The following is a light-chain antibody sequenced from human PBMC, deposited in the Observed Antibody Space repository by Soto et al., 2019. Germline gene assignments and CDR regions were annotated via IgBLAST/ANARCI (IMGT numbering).Light chain of an antibody. V-gene: IGKV3-11*01. Sequence: EIVLTQSPATLSLSPGERATLPCRASQSVSSYLAWYQQKPGQAPRLLIYDASNRATGIPARFSGSGSGTDFTLTISSLEPEDFAVYYCQQRSNWPPTFGQGTEVEIK. CDR2: DAS. CDR1: QSVSSY. J-gene: IGKJ1*01. CDR3: QQRSNWPPT.